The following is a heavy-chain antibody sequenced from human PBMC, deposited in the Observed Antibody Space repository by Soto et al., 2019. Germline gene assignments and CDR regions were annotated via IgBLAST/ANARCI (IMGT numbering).Heavy chain of an antibody. Sequence: ASAKVSCKASGYTFTSYAMHWVRQAPGQRLEWMGWINAGNGNTKYSQKFQGRVTITRDTSASTAYMELSSLRPEDTAVYYCARVGSPGFFDPWGQGTLVTVSS. D-gene: IGHD1-1*01. J-gene: IGHJ5*02. CDR1: GYTFTSYA. CDR2: INAGNGNT. CDR3: ARVGSPGFFDP. V-gene: IGHV1-3*01.